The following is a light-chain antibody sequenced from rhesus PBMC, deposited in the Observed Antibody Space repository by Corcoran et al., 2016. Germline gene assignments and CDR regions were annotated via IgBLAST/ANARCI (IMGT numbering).Light chain of an antibody. J-gene: IGKJ1*01. Sequence: DIQMTQSPSSLSASVGDRVTITCRASQGITNDLAWYQQKPGETPKLLIYEASSLQSGIPSRFSGSGSGTYFTLTISSLQSEEFATYYCQHYYSTPWTFGQGTKVEIK. V-gene: IGKV1-25*01. CDR2: EAS. CDR3: QHYYSTPWT. CDR1: QGITND.